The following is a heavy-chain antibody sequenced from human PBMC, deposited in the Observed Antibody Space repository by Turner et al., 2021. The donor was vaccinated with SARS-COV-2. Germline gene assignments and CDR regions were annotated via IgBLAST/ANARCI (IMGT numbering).Heavy chain of an antibody. D-gene: IGHD2-21*02. CDR1: GGTFSSFI. V-gene: IGHV1-69*02. CDR3: ARPTSCGGDCYYFDL. J-gene: IGHJ2*01. CDR2: IIPLPGIA. Sequence: QVQLVQSGAEVRQPGSSVKVSCRASGGTFSSFIINWVRQAPGQGLEWMGGIIPLPGIANYAQKFQGRVTVTADTSTSTVYMELSSLRSEDTAVYYCARPTSCGGDCYYFDLWGRGTLVTVSS.